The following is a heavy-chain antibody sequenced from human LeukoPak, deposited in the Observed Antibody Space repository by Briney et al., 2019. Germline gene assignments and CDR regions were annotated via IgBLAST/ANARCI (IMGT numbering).Heavy chain of an antibody. D-gene: IGHD1-1*01. CDR2: IHYSGRR. CDR3: ARATGDTLFYYYMDV. V-gene: IGHV4-59*02. Sequence: PSETLSLTCSVSGASVTSDYWTWMRQPPGKGLEWTGYIHYSGRRYSSPSLKSRVTMSVDTSKRQVSLELRSVAATDTAVYYCARATGDTLFYYYMDVWGKGTTVTVSS. J-gene: IGHJ6*03. CDR1: GASVTSDY.